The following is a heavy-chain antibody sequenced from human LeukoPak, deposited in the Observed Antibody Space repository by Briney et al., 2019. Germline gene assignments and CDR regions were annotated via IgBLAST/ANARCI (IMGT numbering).Heavy chain of an antibody. D-gene: IGHD6-13*01. CDR2: IYYSGRT. CDR1: GGSISSYY. Sequence: SETLSLTCTVSGGSISSYYWSWIRQPPGKGLEWIGYIYYSGRTNYNPSLKSRVTISVGTSKNQFSLKLSSVTDGDTAMYDCARVEICYAAAGAFDYWGQGTLVTVSS. CDR3: ARVEICYAAAGAFDY. V-gene: IGHV4-59*01. J-gene: IGHJ4*02.